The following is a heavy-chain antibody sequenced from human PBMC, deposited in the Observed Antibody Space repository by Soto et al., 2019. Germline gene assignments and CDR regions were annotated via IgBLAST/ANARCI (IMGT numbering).Heavy chain of an antibody. Sequence: SLRLSCAASGFTFEAYSLHWVRQLRGKGLEWVAGISGDSGSSGYADSVRGRFTVSRDNAKNSLFLQMSSLSPEDTALYYCTKRRSARPGFDAFDLWGQGTMVTVSS. J-gene: IGHJ3*01. V-gene: IGHV3-9*01. CDR1: GFTFEAYS. CDR2: ISGDSGSS. CDR3: TKRRSARPGFDAFDL.